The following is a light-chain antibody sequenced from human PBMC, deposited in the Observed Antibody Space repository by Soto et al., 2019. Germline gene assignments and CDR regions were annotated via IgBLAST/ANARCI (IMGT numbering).Light chain of an antibody. Sequence: DIVLTQSPGTLSVSPGEGATLSCRASQSVPGNYLAWLQQKPGQSPRLLIYGASNRATGIPDRFRGSGSGTDFTLTISRVESEDFAVYYCHQYTSPPWTVGQGTKVDIK. V-gene: IGKV3-20*01. J-gene: IGKJ1*01. CDR2: GAS. CDR3: HQYTSPPWT. CDR1: QSVPGNY.